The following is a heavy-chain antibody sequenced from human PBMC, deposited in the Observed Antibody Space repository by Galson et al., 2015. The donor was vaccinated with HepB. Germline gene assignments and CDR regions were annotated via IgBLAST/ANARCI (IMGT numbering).Heavy chain of an antibody. CDR2: INPSGGST. CDR3: ARIDHLYDSRAPFDY. D-gene: IGHD3-22*01. V-gene: IGHV1-46*01. CDR1: GYTFTSYY. Sequence: SVKVSCKASGYTFTSYYMHWVRQAPGQGLEWMGIINPSGGSTSYAQKFQGRVTMTRDTSTSTVYMELSSLRSEDTAVYYCARIDHLYDSRAPFDYWGQGTLVTVSS. J-gene: IGHJ4*02.